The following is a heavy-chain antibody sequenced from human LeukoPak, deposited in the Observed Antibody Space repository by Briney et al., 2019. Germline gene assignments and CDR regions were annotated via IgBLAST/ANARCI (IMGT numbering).Heavy chain of an antibody. CDR1: GFTLSAYS. Sequence: GGSLRLSCAVSGFTLSAYSMHWVRQTPGKGLEWLAVISYDKDKEYYADSVRGRFTISRDNSRDTLYLQLSSLRPGDAAVYYCARDPFGGKIFDFWGQGTLVTVSS. D-gene: IGHD3-16*01. V-gene: IGHV3-30*03. J-gene: IGHJ4*02. CDR2: ISYDKDKE. CDR3: ARDPFGGKIFDF.